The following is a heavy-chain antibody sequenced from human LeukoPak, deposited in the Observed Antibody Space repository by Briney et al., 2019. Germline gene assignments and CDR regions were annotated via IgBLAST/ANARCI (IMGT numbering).Heavy chain of an antibody. D-gene: IGHD6-13*01. Sequence: GGSLRLSCAVSGFSVSGYWMTWVRQAPGKGLEWVANIKQDGSEKNYVDSVKGRFTISRDNAENSLFLQMNSLRVEGTAVYYCAREWQGGIAAAGTRIEGDYWGQGTLVAVSS. J-gene: IGHJ4*02. V-gene: IGHV3-7*01. CDR2: IKQDGSEK. CDR1: GFSVSGYW. CDR3: AREWQGGIAAAGTRIEGDY.